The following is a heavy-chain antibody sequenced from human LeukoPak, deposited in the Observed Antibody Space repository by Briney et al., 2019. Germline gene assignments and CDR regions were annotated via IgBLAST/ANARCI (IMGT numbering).Heavy chain of an antibody. V-gene: IGHV1-18*01. J-gene: IGHJ4*02. Sequence: ASVKVSRKASGYTFTSYGISLVRQAPGQGLEWMGWISAYNGNTNYAQKLQGRVTMTTDTSTSTAYMELRSLRSDDTAVYYCARARNAYSSSWYGEFDNWGQGTLVTVSS. CDR1: GYTFTSYG. CDR3: ARARNAYSSSWYGEFDN. D-gene: IGHD6-13*01. CDR2: ISAYNGNT.